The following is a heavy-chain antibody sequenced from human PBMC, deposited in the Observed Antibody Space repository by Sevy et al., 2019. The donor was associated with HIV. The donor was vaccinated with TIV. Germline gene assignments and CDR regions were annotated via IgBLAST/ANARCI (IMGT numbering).Heavy chain of an antibody. CDR1: GYSFTSYW. J-gene: IGHJ3*02. Sequence: GESLKISCKGSGYSFTSYWIGWVRQMPGKGLEWMGIIYPGDSDTRYSPSFQGQVTISADKSISTAYLQWGSLKASGTAMYDCASSRSGDSYANAFDIWGQGTMVTVSS. D-gene: IGHD5-18*01. CDR3: ASSRSGDSYANAFDI. CDR2: IYPGDSDT. V-gene: IGHV5-51*01.